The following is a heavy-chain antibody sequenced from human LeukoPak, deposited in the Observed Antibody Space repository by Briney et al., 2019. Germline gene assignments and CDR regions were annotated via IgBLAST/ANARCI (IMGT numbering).Heavy chain of an antibody. J-gene: IGHJ4*02. V-gene: IGHV3-7*01. CDR3: ARRGWDSGYHWGLDY. D-gene: IGHD5-12*01. Sequence: GGSLRLSCAGSGFTFSRYWISWVRQAPGKGLEWVAHINQDGSQKLYVDSVTGRFTISRDNAKNSLYLQMNSLRAEDTAVYYCARRGWDSGYHWGLDYWGQGTLVTVSS. CDR1: GFTFSRYW. CDR2: INQDGSQK.